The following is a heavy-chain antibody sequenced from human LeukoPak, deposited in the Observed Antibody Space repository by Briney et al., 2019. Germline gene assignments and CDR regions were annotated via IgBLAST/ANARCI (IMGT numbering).Heavy chain of an antibody. CDR3: ARSRVNGDVGHFDY. Sequence: GGSLRLSCAASGFTFSDYYMSWIRQAPGKGLEWISYISTNGHTIYYADSVKGRLTISRDNAKNSLYLQMNSLRADDTAVYYCARSRVNGDVGHFDYWGQGTLVTVSS. CDR2: ISTNGHTI. CDR1: GFTFSDYY. D-gene: IGHD7-27*01. J-gene: IGHJ4*02. V-gene: IGHV3-11*01.